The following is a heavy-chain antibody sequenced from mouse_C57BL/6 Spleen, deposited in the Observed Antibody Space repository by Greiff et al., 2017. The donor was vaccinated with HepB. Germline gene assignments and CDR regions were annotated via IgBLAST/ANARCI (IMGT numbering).Heavy chain of an antibody. V-gene: IGHV2-9-1*01. CDR3: ATYYYGSSYWYFDV. Sequence: VHLVESGPGLVAPSQSLSITCTVSGFSLTSYAISWVRQPPGKGLEWLGVIWTGGGTNYNSALKSRLSISKDNSKSQVFLKMNSLQTDDTARYYCATYYYGSSYWYFDVWGTGTTVTVSS. CDR2: IWTGGGT. CDR1: GFSLTSYA. D-gene: IGHD1-1*01. J-gene: IGHJ1*03.